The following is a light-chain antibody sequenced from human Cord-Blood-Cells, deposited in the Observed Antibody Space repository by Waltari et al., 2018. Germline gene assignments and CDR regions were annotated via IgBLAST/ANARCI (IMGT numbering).Light chain of an antibody. V-gene: IGLV1-47*01. CDR3: AAWDDSLSGWV. CDR1: TSNFASNY. J-gene: IGLJ3*02. Sequence: QSVLTHPPSASGTPRQRRSLSFSGSTSNFASNYLYSYQQLPGTAPKLLIYRHNRRPSGVPDRFSGSKSGTSASLAISGLRSEDEADYYCAAWDDSLSGWVFGGGTKLTVL. CDR2: RHN.